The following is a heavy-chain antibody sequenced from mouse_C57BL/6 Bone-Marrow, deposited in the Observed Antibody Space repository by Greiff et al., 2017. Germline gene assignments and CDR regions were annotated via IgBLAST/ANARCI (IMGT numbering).Heavy chain of an antibody. CDR2: ISSGGDYI. V-gene: IGHV5-9-1*02. Sequence: EVKVVESGEGLVKPGGSLKLSCAASGFTFSSYAMSWVRQTPEKRLEWVAYISSGGDYIYYADTVKGRFTISRDNARNTLYLQMSSLKSEDTAMYYCTRAAYYYGSPGFAYWGQGTLVTVSA. D-gene: IGHD1-1*01. CDR1: GFTFSSYA. CDR3: TRAAYYYGSPGFAY. J-gene: IGHJ3*01.